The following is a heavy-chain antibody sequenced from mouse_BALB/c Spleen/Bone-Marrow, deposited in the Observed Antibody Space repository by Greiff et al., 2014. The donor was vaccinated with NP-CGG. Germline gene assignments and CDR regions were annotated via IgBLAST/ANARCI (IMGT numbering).Heavy chain of an antibody. CDR2: ISYSGST. CDR3: ATYDGYYFDY. D-gene: IGHD2-3*01. V-gene: IGHV3-8*02. J-gene: IGHJ2*01. CDR1: GDSITSGY. Sequence: EVKLMESGPRLVKPSQTLSLTCSVTGDSITSGYWNWIRKFPGNKLEYMGYISYSGSTYYNPSLKSRISINRDTTKNQYYLQLNSVTTDDTAAYYCATYDGYYFDYWGQGTTLTVSS.